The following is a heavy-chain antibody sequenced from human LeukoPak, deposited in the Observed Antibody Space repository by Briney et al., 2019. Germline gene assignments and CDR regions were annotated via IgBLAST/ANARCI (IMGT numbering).Heavy chain of an antibody. V-gene: IGHV1-8*03. CDR3: ARAKEAYYDILTGYYRDQYYFDY. CDR1: GYTFTSYD. Sequence: ASVKVSCKASGYTFTSYDINWVRQATGQGLEWMGWMNPNSGNTGYAQKFQGRVTITRNTSISTAYMELSSLRPEDTAVYYCARAKEAYYDILTGYYRDQYYFDYWGQGTLVTVSS. J-gene: IGHJ4*02. CDR2: MNPNSGNT. D-gene: IGHD3-9*01.